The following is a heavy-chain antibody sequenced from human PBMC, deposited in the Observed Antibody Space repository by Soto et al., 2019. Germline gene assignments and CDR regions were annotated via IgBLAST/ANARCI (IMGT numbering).Heavy chain of an antibody. CDR2: IKSKTDGGTT. J-gene: IGHJ5*02. V-gene: IGHV3-15*07. Sequence: GGSLRLSCAASGFTFSNAWMNWVRQAPGKGLEWVGRIKSKTDGGTTDYAAPVKGRFTISRDDSKNTLYLQMNSLRAEDTAVYYCAKDRRIAAAGNGSRGQPWGQGTLVTVSS. CDR1: GFTFSNAW. D-gene: IGHD6-13*01. CDR3: AKDRRIAAAGNGSRGQP.